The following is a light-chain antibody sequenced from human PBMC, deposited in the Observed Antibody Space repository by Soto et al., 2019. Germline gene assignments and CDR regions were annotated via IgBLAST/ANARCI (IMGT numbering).Light chain of an antibody. Sequence: QLVLTQSPSASASLGASVKLTCTLSSGHSSYVIAWHQQQPEKVPRFLMKLDSDGSHSRGHGIPDRFSGSSSGAERYLTISSLQSEDEADYYCQTWGTGIVVFGGGTKLTVL. V-gene: IGLV4-69*01. CDR3: QTWGTGIVV. CDR1: SGHSSYV. J-gene: IGLJ2*01. CDR2: LDSDGSH.